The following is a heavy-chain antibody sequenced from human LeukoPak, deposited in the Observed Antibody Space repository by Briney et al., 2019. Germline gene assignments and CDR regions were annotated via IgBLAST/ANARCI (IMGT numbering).Heavy chain of an antibody. CDR2: ISPYNGNT. Sequence: ASVKASCKASGYTFTNYGVNWVRQAPGQGLEWMGWISPYNGNTNHAQNLQGRVSMTTDTSTNTAYMELRSLRSDDTAVYYCARGGVVGGLFPLGYWGQGTLVTVSS. J-gene: IGHJ4*02. V-gene: IGHV1-18*01. CDR1: GYTFTNYG. D-gene: IGHD1-26*01. CDR3: ARGGVVGGLFPLGY.